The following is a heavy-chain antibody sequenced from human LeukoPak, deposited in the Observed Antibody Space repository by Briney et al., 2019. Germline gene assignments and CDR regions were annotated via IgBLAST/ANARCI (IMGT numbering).Heavy chain of an antibody. CDR3: ARTRGADYKAYYYYGMDV. V-gene: IGHV3-21*01. CDR2: ISSSSSYI. Sequence: PGGSLRLSCAASGFTFSSYSMNWVRLAPGKGLEWISSISSSSSYIYYADSVKGRFTISRDNAKNSLYLQMNSLRAEDTAVYYCARTRGADYKAYYYYGMDVWGQGTPVTVSS. J-gene: IGHJ6*02. D-gene: IGHD4-11*01. CDR1: GFTFSSYS.